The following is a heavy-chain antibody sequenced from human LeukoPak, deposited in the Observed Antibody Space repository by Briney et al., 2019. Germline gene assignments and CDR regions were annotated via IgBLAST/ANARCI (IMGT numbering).Heavy chain of an antibody. V-gene: IGHV4-59*12. Sequence: SEALSLTCTVSGGSISSYYWSWIRQPPGKGLEWIGYIYYSGSTNYNPSLKSRVTISVDTSKNQFSLKLSSVTAADTAVYYCAREGSSGWFKNFDYWGQGTLVTVSS. CDR2: IYYSGST. J-gene: IGHJ4*02. CDR3: AREGSSGWFKNFDY. D-gene: IGHD6-19*01. CDR1: GGSISSYY.